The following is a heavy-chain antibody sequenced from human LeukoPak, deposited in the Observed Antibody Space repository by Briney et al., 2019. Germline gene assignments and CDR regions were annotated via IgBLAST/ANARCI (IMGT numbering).Heavy chain of an antibody. D-gene: IGHD6-19*01. V-gene: IGHV3-21*01. Sequence: PGGSLRLSCAASGFTFSSYAMSWVRQAPGKGLEWVSSISSSSSYIYYADSVKGRFTISRDNAKNSLYLQMNSLRAEDTAVYYCARDNNEEGGWYYFDYWGQGTLVTVSS. CDR3: ARDNNEEGGWYYFDY. CDR2: ISSSSSYI. CDR1: GFTFSSYA. J-gene: IGHJ4*02.